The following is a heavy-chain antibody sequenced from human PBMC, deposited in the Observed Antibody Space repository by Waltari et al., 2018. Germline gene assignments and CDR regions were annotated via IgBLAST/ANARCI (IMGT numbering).Heavy chain of an antibody. CDR2: SSERDGRT. D-gene: IGHD5-12*01. CDR1: GFTFSSYA. Sequence: EVQLLESGGGLVQPGGSLRLSCAASGFTFSSYAMSWVRPAPGKGLEWVSSSSERDGRTYYADSVKGRFTISRDNSKNTLYLKMNSLRAEDTAVYYCAKAIRDGYNKWGQGTLVTVSS. V-gene: IGHV3-23*01. J-gene: IGHJ4*02. CDR3: AKAIRDGYNK.